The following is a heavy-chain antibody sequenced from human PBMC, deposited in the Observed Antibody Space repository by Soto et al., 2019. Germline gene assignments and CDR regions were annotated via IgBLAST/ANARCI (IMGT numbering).Heavy chain of an antibody. CDR2: ISGSGGIT. J-gene: IGHJ5*02. CDR3: ANSAMVRGGGWFDP. D-gene: IGHD3-10*01. CDR1: GFTFSSDA. Sequence: EVQLLESGGGLVQPGGSLRLSCAASGFTFSSDAMNWVRQAPGKGLEWVSDISGSGGITYYADSVKGRFTISRDNSKSTLYLQMNSLRAEDTAVYYCANSAMVRGGGWFDPWGQGTLVTVSS. V-gene: IGHV3-23*01.